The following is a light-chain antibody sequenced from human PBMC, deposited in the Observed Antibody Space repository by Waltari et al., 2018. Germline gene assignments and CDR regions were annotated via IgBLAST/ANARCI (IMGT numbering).Light chain of an antibody. J-gene: IGLJ3*02. CDR1: SGHSSNV. CDR2: VNSDGSH. CDR3: QNGGHGTWV. V-gene: IGLV4-69*01. Sequence: QLVLTQSPSASASLGASVKLTCTLSSGHSSNVIAWHQQQPEKGPRYLMKVNSDGSHSKGDEIPDRFSGSSSGAERHLTISSLQSEDEADYYCQNGGHGTWVFGGGTKLTVL.